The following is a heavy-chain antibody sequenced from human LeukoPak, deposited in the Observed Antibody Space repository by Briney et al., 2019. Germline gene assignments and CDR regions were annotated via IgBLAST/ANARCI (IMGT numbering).Heavy chain of an antibody. Sequence: PSETLSLTCAVYGGSFSGYYWSWIRQPPGKGLEWIGYIYYNGNTNYNPSLKSRVTISVDTSKNQFSLKLSSVTAADTAVYFCAREYSSGLSWFDPWGQGTLVTVSS. CDR2: IYYNGNT. J-gene: IGHJ5*02. CDR3: AREYSSGLSWFDP. CDR1: GGSFSGYY. V-gene: IGHV4-59*01. D-gene: IGHD6-19*01.